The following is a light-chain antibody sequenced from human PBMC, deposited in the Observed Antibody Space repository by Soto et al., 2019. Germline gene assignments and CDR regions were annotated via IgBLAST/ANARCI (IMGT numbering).Light chain of an antibody. CDR2: DAS. V-gene: IGKV3-11*01. Sequence: EIVLTQSPATLSLSPGERATLSCRASQSVSSYFDWYHQKPGQAPMLIIYDASNRAPGSTARFIGSGSRTVFTLTIRSIEAEVFAHYYFQPRSYLYTLGQGNKLEIK. CDR1: QSVSSY. CDR3: QPRSYLYT. J-gene: IGKJ2*01.